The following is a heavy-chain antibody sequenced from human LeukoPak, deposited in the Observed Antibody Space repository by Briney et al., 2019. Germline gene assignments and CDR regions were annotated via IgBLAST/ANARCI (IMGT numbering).Heavy chain of an antibody. CDR3: ARQGALASDAFDI. CDR1: GGTFSSYA. CDR2: IIPIFGTA. J-gene: IGHJ3*02. V-gene: IGHV1-69*01. Sequence: SVKVSCKASGGTFSSYAISWVRQAPGQGLEWMGGIIPIFGTANYAQKFQGRVTITADESTSTAYMELSSLRSEDTAVYYCARQGALASDAFDIWGQGTMVTASS.